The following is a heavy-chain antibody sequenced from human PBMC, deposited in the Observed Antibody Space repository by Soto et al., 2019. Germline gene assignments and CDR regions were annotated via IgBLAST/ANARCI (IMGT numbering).Heavy chain of an antibody. CDR3: AKDGPSDFWSAMGYYYYYMDV. Sequence: EVQLLESGGGLVQPGGSLRLSCAASGFTFSSYAMSWVRQAPGKGLEWVSAISGSGGSTYYADSVKGRFTISRDHSKNTLYLKMNSLRAEDTAVYYCAKDGPSDFWSAMGYYYYYMDVWGKGTTVTVSS. CDR2: ISGSGGST. D-gene: IGHD3-3*01. CDR1: GFTFSSYA. V-gene: IGHV3-23*01. J-gene: IGHJ6*03.